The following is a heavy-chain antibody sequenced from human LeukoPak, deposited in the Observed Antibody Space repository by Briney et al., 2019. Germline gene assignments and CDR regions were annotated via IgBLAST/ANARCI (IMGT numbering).Heavy chain of an antibody. CDR2: ISRSGSTI. CDR1: GFPFIEYS. D-gene: IGHD3-10*01. Sequence: SGGSLRLSCTASGFPFIEYSMNWVRQAPGKGLEWVSYISRSGSTIYYADSVKGRFTISRDNAEDSLFLQMNSLRAEDTAVYYCAREGSSYAPSAPFFFDFWGQGTLVTVSS. J-gene: IGHJ4*02. V-gene: IGHV3-48*04. CDR3: AREGSSYAPSAPFFFDF.